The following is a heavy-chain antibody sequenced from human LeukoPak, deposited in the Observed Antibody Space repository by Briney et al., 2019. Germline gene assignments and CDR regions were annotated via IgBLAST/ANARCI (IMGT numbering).Heavy chain of an antibody. V-gene: IGHV4-59*12. Sequence: KSSETLSLTCTVSGGSISSYYWSWIRQPPGEGLEWIGEIYHSGSTNYNPSLKSRVTISVDKSKNQFSLKLSSVTAADTAVYYCARGDYDILTGYYNEDYWGQGTLVTVSS. CDR3: ARGDYDILTGYYNEDY. D-gene: IGHD3-9*01. CDR1: GGSISSYY. J-gene: IGHJ4*02. CDR2: IYHSGST.